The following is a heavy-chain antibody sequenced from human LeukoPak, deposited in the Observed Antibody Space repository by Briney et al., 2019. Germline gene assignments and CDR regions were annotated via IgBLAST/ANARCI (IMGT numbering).Heavy chain of an antibody. D-gene: IGHD3-3*01. CDR1: GYTFTSYD. J-gene: IGHJ6*02. CDR3: ARDTNTIFGVAVYYYGMDV. Sequence: ASVKVSCKASGYTFTSYDISWVRQAPGQGLEWMGWISAYNGNTNYAQKLQGRVTMTTDTSTSTAYMELRSLRSDDTAVYYCARDTNTIFGVAVYYYGMDVWGQGTTVTVSS. V-gene: IGHV1-18*01. CDR2: ISAYNGNT.